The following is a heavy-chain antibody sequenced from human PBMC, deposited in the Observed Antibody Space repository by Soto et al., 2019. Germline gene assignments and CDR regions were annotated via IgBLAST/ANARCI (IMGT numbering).Heavy chain of an antibody. CDR3: ARDRKEFKGYSYGWVSYYHYGMDV. V-gene: IGHV1-69*01. Sequence: QVQLVQSGAEVKKPGSSVKVSCKASGGTFSSYAISWVRQAPGQGLEWMGGIIPIFGTANYAQKFQGRVTITADESTSTAYMELSSLRSEDTAVYYCARDRKEFKGYSYGWVSYYHYGMDVWGQGTTVTVSS. D-gene: IGHD5-18*01. CDR2: IIPIFGTA. CDR1: GGTFSSYA. J-gene: IGHJ6*02.